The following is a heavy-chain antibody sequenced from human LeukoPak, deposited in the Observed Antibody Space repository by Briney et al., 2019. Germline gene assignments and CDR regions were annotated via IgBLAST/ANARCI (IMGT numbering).Heavy chain of an antibody. CDR1: GFTVSSNY. D-gene: IGHD6-13*01. J-gene: IGHJ5*02. V-gene: IGHV3-66*01. CDR3: VRSQYSSSS. CDR2: IYSGGST. Sequence: PGGSLRLSCAASGFTVSSNYMSWVRQAPGKGLEWVSVIYSGGSTYYADSVKGRFTISRDNAKNSLYLQMSSLRVEDTAVYYCVRSQYSSSSWGQGTLVTVSS.